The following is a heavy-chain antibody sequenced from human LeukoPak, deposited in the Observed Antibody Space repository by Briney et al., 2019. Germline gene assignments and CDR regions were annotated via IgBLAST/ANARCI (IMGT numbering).Heavy chain of an antibody. CDR3: AKEEYGFEY. J-gene: IGHJ4*02. D-gene: IGHD4-17*01. CDR2: ISGSGGTT. CDR1: KFTFSSYA. V-gene: IGHV3-23*01. Sequence: PGGSLRLSCAASKFTFSSYAMPWVRQTPGKGLEWVSAISGSGGTTYYADPVKGRFTISRDNSKNTLYLQMNSLRAEDTAVYYCAKEEYGFEYWGQGTLVTVSS.